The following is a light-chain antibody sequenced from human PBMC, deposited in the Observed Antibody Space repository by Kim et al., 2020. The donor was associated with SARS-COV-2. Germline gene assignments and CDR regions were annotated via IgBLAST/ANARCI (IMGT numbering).Light chain of an antibody. Sequence: SPGERATLSCRASQSVSSCSLAWYQQKPGQAPRLLIYGTSSRATGIPDMFSGSGSGTDFTLTISRLEPEDFAVYYCQQYGGSPWTFGQGTKVDIK. CDR2: GTS. CDR1: QSVSSCS. J-gene: IGKJ1*01. CDR3: QQYGGSPWT. V-gene: IGKV3-20*01.